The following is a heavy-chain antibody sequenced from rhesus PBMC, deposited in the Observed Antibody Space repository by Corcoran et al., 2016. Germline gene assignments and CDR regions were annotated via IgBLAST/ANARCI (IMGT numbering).Heavy chain of an antibody. CDR2: TRGSGGTP. J-gene: IGHJ4*01. D-gene: IGHD2-2*01. CDR1: GGPISNNY. CDR3: VRMEDRTDWPGFDS. V-gene: IGHV4-147*01. Sequence: QVQLQESGPGLVKPSETLSLTCAVSGGPISNNYWNWIRQSPGKGLEWSGRTRGSGGTPSHTPSLKTRLTISTDTTKNQFSLKLTSVTAADTAIYYCVRMEDRTDWPGFDSWGQGVLVTVSS.